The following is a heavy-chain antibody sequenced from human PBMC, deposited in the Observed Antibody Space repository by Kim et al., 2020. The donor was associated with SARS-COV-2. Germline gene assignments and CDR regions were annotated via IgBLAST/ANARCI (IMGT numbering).Heavy chain of an antibody. J-gene: IGHJ4*02. CDR3: ARQNSSSWSSFDY. V-gene: IGHV4-31*02. D-gene: IGHD6-13*01. Sequence: NPTLKGGITRAIDTSKNQFALKLSSVTAADTAVYYCARQNSSSWSSFDYWGQGTLVTVSS.